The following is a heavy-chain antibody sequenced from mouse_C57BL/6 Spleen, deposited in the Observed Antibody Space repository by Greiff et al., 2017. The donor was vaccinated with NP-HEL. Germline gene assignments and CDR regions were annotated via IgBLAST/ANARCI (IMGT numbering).Heavy chain of an antibody. J-gene: IGHJ4*01. V-gene: IGHV1-84*01. CDR3: ASGSNGAMDY. CDR2: IYPGSGNT. CDR1: GYTFTDYY. D-gene: IGHD2-5*01. Sequence: VQLQQSGPELVKPGALVKISCKASGYTFTDYYINWVKQRPGQGVEWIGWIYPGSGNTKYNEKFKGKATLTVDTSSSTAYLQLSSLTSEDSAVYFCASGSNGAMDYWGQGTSVTVSS.